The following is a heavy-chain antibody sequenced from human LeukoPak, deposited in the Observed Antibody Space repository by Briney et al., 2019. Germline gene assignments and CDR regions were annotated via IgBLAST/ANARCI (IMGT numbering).Heavy chain of an antibody. CDR1: GFTVSSNY. CDR2: IYSGGST. CDR3: ARNYPGDY. D-gene: IGHD5-24*01. V-gene: IGHV3-53*01. Sequence: GGSLRLSCAASGFTVSSNYMSWVRQAPGKGLEWVSIIYSGGSTYYADSVKGRFTISRDNSKNTLYLQMNNLRAEDTAVHYCARNYPGDYWGQGTLVTVSS. J-gene: IGHJ4*02.